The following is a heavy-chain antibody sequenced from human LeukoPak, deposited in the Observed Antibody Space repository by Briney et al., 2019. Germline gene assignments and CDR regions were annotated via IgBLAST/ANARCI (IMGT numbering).Heavy chain of an antibody. J-gene: IGHJ4*02. CDR2: ITKSGTDM. Sequence: PGGSLRLSCVASGFTFSDYYMSWFRQAPGKGPEWISYITKSGTDMEYADSVKGRFTIARDNGKNSLFLQMNSLRAEDTAVYFCGRGHWGIDYWGQGTLVTVSS. V-gene: IGHV3-11*04. CDR3: GRGHWGIDY. CDR1: GFTFSDYY. D-gene: IGHD7-27*01.